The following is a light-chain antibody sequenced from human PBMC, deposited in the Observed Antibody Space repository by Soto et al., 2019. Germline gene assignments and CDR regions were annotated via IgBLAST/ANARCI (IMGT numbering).Light chain of an antibody. Sequence: QSALTQPASVSGSPGQSITISCTGTSSDVGAYNFVSWYQQHPGKVPKVILYDVSHRPSGVSSRFSGSKSDNAASLTISGLQAEDEATYYCSSYTTTRTLVFGGGTMVTVL. CDR2: DVS. V-gene: IGLV2-14*03. CDR3: SSYTTTRTLV. J-gene: IGLJ2*01. CDR1: SSDVGAYNF.